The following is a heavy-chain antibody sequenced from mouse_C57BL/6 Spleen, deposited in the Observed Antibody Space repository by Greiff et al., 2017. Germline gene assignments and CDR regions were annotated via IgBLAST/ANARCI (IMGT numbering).Heavy chain of an antibody. CDR3: ARAGSNPMDY. CDR1: GFTFSGYY. J-gene: IGHJ2*01. V-gene: IGHV5-16*01. CDR2: INSDGSST. Sequence: EVQLVESEGGLVQPGSSMKLSCTASGFTFSGYYMAWVRQVPDKGLEWVANINSDGSSTYYLDSLKSRFIISRDNAKNILYLQMSSLKSEDTATYYCARAGSNPMDYWGQGTTLTVSS. D-gene: IGHD1-1*01.